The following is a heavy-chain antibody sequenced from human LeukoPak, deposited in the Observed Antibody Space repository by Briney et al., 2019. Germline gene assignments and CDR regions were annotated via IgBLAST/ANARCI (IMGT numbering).Heavy chain of an antibody. D-gene: IGHD6-19*01. CDR3: ARGGPRYSSGWYGAFDI. CDR1: GFTFSSYS. CDR2: ISSSSSYI. V-gene: IGHV3-21*01. J-gene: IGHJ3*02. Sequence: GGSLRLSCAASGFTFSSYSMNWVRQAPGKGLEWVSSISSSSSYIYYADSVKGRFTISRDNAKNSLYLQMNSLRAEDTAVYYCARGGPRYSSGWYGAFDIWGQGTMVTVSS.